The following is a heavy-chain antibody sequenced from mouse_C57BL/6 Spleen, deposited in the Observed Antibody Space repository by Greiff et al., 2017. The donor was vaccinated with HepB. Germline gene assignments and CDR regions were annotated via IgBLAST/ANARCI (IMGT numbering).Heavy chain of an antibody. V-gene: IGHV14-2*01. Sequence: EVQLQQSGAELVKPGASVKLSCTASGFNITDYYMHWVKQRTEQGLEWIGRIDPEDGETKYAPKFKGKATITADKSSNTAYLQLSSLTSEDTAVYYCALIATVGDYWGQGTTLTVSS. CDR2: IDPEDGET. J-gene: IGHJ2*01. CDR3: ALIATVGDY. CDR1: GFNITDYY. D-gene: IGHD1-1*01.